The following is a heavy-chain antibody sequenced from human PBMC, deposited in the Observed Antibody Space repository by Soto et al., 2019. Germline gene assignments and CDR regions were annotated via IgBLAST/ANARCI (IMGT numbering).Heavy chain of an antibody. CDR3: VRESVASGPNYFDT. D-gene: IGHD6-6*01. CDR1: GGTITSGRSS. CDR2: IYHSGST. J-gene: IGHJ5*02. Sequence: SETLSLTCSVSGGTITSGRSSWNWIRQSPGKGLEWIAYIYHSGSTYYNPSLKSRVTISVDRSENQFSLKLTSVTAADTAVYYCVRESVASGPNYFDTWGPGTLVTVYS. V-gene: IGHV4-30-2*06.